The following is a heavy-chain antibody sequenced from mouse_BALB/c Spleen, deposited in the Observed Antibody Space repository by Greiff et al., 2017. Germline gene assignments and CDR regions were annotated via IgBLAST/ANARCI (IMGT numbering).Heavy chain of an antibody. CDR3: TRHGYYPYWYFDV. D-gene: IGHD2-3*01. J-gene: IGHJ1*01. V-gene: IGHV1S22*01. Sequence: KQPGSELVRPGASVKLSCKASGYTFTSYWMHWVKQRHGQGLEWIGNIYPGSGSTNYDEKFKSKGTLTVDTSSSTAYMHLSSLTSEDSAVYYCTRHGYYPYWYFDVWGAGTTVTVSS. CDR2: IYPGSGST. CDR1: GYTFTSYW.